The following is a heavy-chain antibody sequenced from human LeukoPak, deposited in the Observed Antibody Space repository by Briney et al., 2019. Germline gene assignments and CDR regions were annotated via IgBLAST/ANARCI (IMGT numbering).Heavy chain of an antibody. CDR2: TYGNGGGT. J-gene: IGHJ4*02. CDR1: GYTFSSYA. V-gene: IGHV3-23*01. Sequence: PGGSLRLSCAASGYTFSSYAMSWVRQAPGKGLEWVSGTYGNGGGTSYADSVKGRFTISRDNSKNTVYLQMNSLRVDDTAIYFCAKVSWNADAPNCWGQGTLVTVSS. CDR3: AKVSWNADAPNC. D-gene: IGHD1-1*01.